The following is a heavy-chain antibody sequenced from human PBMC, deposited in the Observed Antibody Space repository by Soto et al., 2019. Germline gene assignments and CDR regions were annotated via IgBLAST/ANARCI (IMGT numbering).Heavy chain of an antibody. CDR2: INPYNGNT. J-gene: IGHJ1*01. Sequence: ASVKVSCKASGYTFTTYGISWMRQAPGQGLEWMGWINPYNGNTDYAQKFQGRVTMTTNTSTSTAYMELRSLTSDDTAVYCCARGTIPRNKYSTSGGNEYLQNWG. CDR1: GYTFTTYG. V-gene: IGHV1-18*01. D-gene: IGHD6-13*01. CDR3: ARGTIPRNKYSTSGGNEYLQN.